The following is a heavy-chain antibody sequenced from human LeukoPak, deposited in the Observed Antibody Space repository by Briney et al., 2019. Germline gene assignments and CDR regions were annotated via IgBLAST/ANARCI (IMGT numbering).Heavy chain of an antibody. D-gene: IGHD6-13*01. J-gene: IGHJ5*02. Sequence: SETLSLTCVVSGGSITSSNWWTWVRQPPGKGLEWIGEIYYSGSTNYNPSPKSRVTISMDKSKNQSSLELTSVTAADTAMYYCAREYGSSHGFDPWGQGTLVTVSS. CDR1: GGSITSSNW. V-gene: IGHV4/OR15-8*02. CDR2: IYYSGST. CDR3: AREYGSSHGFDP.